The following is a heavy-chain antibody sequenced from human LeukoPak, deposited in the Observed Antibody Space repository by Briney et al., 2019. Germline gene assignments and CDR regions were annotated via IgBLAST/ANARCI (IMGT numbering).Heavy chain of an antibody. D-gene: IGHD5-12*01. CDR3: AREYVDIVPMGSFDY. V-gene: IGHV3-7*01. J-gene: IGHJ4*02. CDR2: IKQEGREK. CDR1: GFTFSSYW. Sequence: GGSLRLSCAASGFTFSSYWMNWVRQAPGKGLEWGANIKQEGREKYYVDSVKGRFTISRDNATNSLYLQMNSLRVEDTAVYYCAREYVDIVPMGSFDYWGQGTLVTVSS.